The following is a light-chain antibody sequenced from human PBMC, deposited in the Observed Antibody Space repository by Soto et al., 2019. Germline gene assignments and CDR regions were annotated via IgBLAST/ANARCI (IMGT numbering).Light chain of an antibody. V-gene: IGKV3-11*01. CDR3: QQRSTWPPT. Sequence: EIVLTQSPATLSLSPGERATLSCRASQSVSSYLAWYQQQPGQAPRLLIYDASNRATGIPARFSGSGSGTDFTLNISSLEPEDFVVYYCQQRSTWPPTFGGGTKVEIK. J-gene: IGKJ4*01. CDR2: DAS. CDR1: QSVSSY.